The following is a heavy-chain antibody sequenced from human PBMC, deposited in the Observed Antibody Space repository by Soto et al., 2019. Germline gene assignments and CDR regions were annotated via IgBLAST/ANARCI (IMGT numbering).Heavy chain of an antibody. CDR2: ISAYNGNT. CDR3: ARRGADDYGYTYYGMDV. CDR1: GYTFTSYG. J-gene: IGHJ6*02. Sequence: GASVKVSCKASGYTFTSYGISWVRQAPGQGLEWMGWISAYNGNTNYAQKLQGRVTMTTDTSTSTAYMELRSLRSDDTAVYYCARRGADDYGYTYYGMDVWGQGTTVTVSS. D-gene: IGHD4-17*01. V-gene: IGHV1-18*04.